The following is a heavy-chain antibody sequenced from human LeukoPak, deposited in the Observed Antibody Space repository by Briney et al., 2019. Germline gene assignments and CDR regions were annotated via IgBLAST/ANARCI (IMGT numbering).Heavy chain of an antibody. CDR2: IIPIFGTA. Sequence: SVKVSCKASGGTFSGYAISWVRQAPGPGLEWMGGIIPIFGTANYAQKFQGRVTITADESTSTAYMELSSLRSEDTAVYYCGVWRSSTGGDAFDIWGQGTMVTVSS. D-gene: IGHD2-2*01. V-gene: IGHV1-69*01. J-gene: IGHJ3*02. CDR3: GVWRSSTGGDAFDI. CDR1: GGTFSGYA.